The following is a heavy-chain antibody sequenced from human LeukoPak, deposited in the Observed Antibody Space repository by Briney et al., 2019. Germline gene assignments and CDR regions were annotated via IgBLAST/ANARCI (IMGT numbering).Heavy chain of an antibody. V-gene: IGHV4-31*02. CDR3: ARVVVVPAAIRVFDY. CDR1: IRFCGYA. D-gene: IGHD2-2*02. CDR2: IYYSGST. Sequence: IRFCGYAIRLVRQPPGKGLEWIGYIYYSGSTYYNPSLKSRVTISVDTSKNQFSLKLSSVTAADTAVYYCARVVVVPAAIRVFDYWGQGTLVTVSS. J-gene: IGHJ4*02.